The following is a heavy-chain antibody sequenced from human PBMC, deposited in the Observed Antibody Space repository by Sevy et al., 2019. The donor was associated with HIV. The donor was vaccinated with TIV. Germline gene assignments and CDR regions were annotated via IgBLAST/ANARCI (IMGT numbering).Heavy chain of an antibody. CDR2: IYYSGST. J-gene: IGHJ4*02. Sequence: SETLSLTCTVSGCSMNIYYWSWIRQPPGKGLEWIGYIYYSGSTNYYPSPKSRVTISVDTSKNQFSLKLRSVTAADTAVYYCARVGFNWNDVDYWGQGTLVTVSS. D-gene: IGHD1-20*01. V-gene: IGHV4-59*01. CDR3: ARVGFNWNDVDY. CDR1: GCSMNIYY.